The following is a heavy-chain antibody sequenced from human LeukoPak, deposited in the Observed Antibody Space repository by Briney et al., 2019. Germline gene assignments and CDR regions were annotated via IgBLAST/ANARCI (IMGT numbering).Heavy chain of an antibody. CDR2: INPNSGGT. CDR3: ARDWAYGDYDY. J-gene: IGHJ4*02. Sequence: ASVKVSCKASGYTFTGYYMHWVRQAPGQGPEWMGWINPNSGGTNYAQKFQGRVTMTRDTSIGTAYMELSRLRSDDTAVYYCARDWAYGDYDYWGQGTLVTVSS. D-gene: IGHD4-17*01. V-gene: IGHV1-2*02. CDR1: GYTFTGYY.